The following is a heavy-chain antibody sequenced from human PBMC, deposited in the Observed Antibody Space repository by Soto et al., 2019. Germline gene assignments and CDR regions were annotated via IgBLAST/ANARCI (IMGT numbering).Heavy chain of an antibody. Sequence: LRLSCAASGFTCSSEAMHWVRQAPGKGLEWVAVISYDGSNKYYADSVKARFTISRDNSKNPQHLQMNSLRAEDTAVYYCARGPPIHVLRYFGWAPPELGYWCQGTLVTVSS. CDR1: GFTCSSEA. J-gene: IGHJ4*02. CDR3: ARGPPIHVLRYFGWAPPELGY. CDR2: ISYDGSNK. V-gene: IGHV3-30-3*01. D-gene: IGHD3-9*01.